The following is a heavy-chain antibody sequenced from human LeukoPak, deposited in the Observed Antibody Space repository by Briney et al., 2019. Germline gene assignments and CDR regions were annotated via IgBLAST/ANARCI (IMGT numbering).Heavy chain of an antibody. V-gene: IGHV3-74*01. CDR2: INNDGSIT. CDR3: AKDKHEVVPAADEY. J-gene: IGHJ4*02. D-gene: IGHD2-2*01. CDR1: EFTISRYW. Sequence: GGSLRLSCAASEFTISRYWMHWVRQAPGKGLVWVSNINNDGSITTYADSVKGRFTISRDNVKNTLFLQMNSLGAEDTALYYSAKDKHEVVPAADEYWGQGALVTVSS.